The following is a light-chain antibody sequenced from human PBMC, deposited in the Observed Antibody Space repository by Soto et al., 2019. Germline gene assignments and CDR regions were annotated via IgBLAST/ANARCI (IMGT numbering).Light chain of an antibody. Sequence: EILMTQSPATLSVSPGEGATLSCRASQSVSSNLAWYQQKPGQAPRLLIYGASTRATGIPARFSGSGSGTEFTLTISSLQSEDFVVYYCQQYNNWPLTFGQGTKVDIK. CDR1: QSVSSN. CDR2: GAS. J-gene: IGKJ1*01. V-gene: IGKV3-15*01. CDR3: QQYNNWPLT.